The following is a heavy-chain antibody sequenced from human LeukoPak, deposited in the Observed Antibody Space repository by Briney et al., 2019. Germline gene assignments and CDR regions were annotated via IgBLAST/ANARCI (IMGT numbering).Heavy chain of an antibody. D-gene: IGHD5-24*01. CDR3: ARDDPIEMSYHY. V-gene: IGHV3-7*01. CDR1: GFTFSSYW. J-gene: IGHJ4*02. CDR2: IKQDGSEK. Sequence: EPGGSLRLSCAASGFTFSSYWMSWVRQAPGKGLEWVANIKQDGSEKSYMDSLKGRFTISRANLKNSLYLQMTSLRAEDTAVYYCARDDPIEMSYHYWGQGTLVTVSS.